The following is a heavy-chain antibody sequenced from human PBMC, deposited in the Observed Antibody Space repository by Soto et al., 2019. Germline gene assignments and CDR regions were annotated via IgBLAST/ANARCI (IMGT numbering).Heavy chain of an antibody. V-gene: IGHV3-74*01. CDR2: INSDGSSA. CDR1: GFTFSSYW. CDR3: ARAGVRGVPTPLFSNWFDP. J-gene: IGHJ5*02. D-gene: IGHD3-10*01. Sequence: HPGESLRLSYAASGFTFSSYWMHWVRQAPGKGVVWVSRINSDGSSASYADSVKGRFTISRDNAKNTLYLPMNSLRAEDTAVYYCARAGVRGVPTPLFSNWFDPWGQGTLVTVSS.